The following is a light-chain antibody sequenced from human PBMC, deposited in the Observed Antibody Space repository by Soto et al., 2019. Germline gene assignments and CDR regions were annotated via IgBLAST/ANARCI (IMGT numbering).Light chain of an antibody. CDR1: SSDVGSYNR. V-gene: IGLV2-18*02. J-gene: IGLJ1*01. Sequence: HSVLTQPPSVSGSPGQSVAISCTGTSSDVGSYNRVSWYQQPPGTAPKLMIYDVNNRPSGVPDRFSGSKSGNTASLTISGLQPEDEADYYCSSYTISSTYVFGTGTKVTVL. CDR2: DVN. CDR3: SSYTISSTYV.